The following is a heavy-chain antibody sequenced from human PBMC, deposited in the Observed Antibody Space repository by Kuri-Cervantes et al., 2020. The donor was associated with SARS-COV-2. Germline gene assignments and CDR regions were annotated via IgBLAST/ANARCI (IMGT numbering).Heavy chain of an antibody. D-gene: IGHD6-13*01. CDR1: GGTFSSYA. CDR3: ATRLPASSSSLPYYYYYYGMDV. J-gene: IGHJ6*02. Sequence: SVKVSCKASGGTFSSYAISWVRQAPGQGLEWMGGIIPILGIANYAQKFQGRVTITADKSTSTAYMELSSLRSEDTAVYYCATRLPASSSSLPYYYYYYGMDVWGQGTTVTVSS. V-gene: IGHV1-69*10. CDR2: IIPILGIA.